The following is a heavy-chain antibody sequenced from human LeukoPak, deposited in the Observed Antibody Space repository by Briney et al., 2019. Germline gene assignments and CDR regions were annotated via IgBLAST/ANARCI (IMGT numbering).Heavy chain of an antibody. J-gene: IGHJ4*02. CDR1: GFTFRNYG. CDR3: ASLRQGSGTYYIDY. D-gene: IGHD3-10*01. CDR2: ILYDGSNQ. Sequence: GGSPRLSCAASGFTFRNYGMHWVRQAPRTGLELAALILYDGSNQYYTHCVKGRFTISRDNAKNTLYLQMYSLRAEDTAVYYCASLRQGSGTYYIDYWGQGTLVTVSS. V-gene: IGHV3-30*03.